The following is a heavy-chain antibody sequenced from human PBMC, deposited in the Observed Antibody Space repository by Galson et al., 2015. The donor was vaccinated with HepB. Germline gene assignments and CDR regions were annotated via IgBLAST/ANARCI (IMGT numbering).Heavy chain of an antibody. Sequence: SLRLSCAASGFTFSSYAMSWVRQAPGKGLEWVSAICGSGGSTYYADSVKGRFTISRDNSKNTLYLQMNSLRAEDTAVYYCAKTPSWAQWGSSGWYVGALSQIGGYYYYGMDVWGQGTTVTVSS. J-gene: IGHJ6*02. CDR2: ICGSGGST. CDR3: AKTPSWAQWGSSGWYVGALSQIGGYYYYGMDV. D-gene: IGHD6-19*01. CDR1: GFTFSSYA. V-gene: IGHV3-23*01.